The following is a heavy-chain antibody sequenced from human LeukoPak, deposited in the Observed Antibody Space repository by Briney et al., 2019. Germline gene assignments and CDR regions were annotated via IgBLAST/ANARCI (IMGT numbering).Heavy chain of an antibody. CDR3: ARPQTNGDYSFDY. J-gene: IGHJ4*02. V-gene: IGHV3-33*01. CDR2: IGYDGSNK. CDR1: GFTFSSYG. Sequence: PGRSLRLSCAASGFTFSSYGMHWVRQAPGKGLEWVAVIGYDGSNKYYADSVKGRLTISRDNSKNTMYLQMNSLRAEDTAVYYCARPQTNGDYSFDYWGQGTLVTVSS. D-gene: IGHD4-17*01.